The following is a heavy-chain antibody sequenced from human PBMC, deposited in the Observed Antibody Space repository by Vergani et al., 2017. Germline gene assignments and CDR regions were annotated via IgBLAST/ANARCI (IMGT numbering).Heavy chain of an antibody. CDR3: AKGAVYYYGSGSYVDY. CDR2: ISGSGGST. Sequence: EVQLLESGGGLVQPGGSLRLSCAASGFTFSSYAMSWVRQAPGKGLEWVSAISGSGGSTYYADSVKGRFTISRDNPKNTLYLQMNSLRAEDTAVYYCAKGAVYYYGSGSYVDYWGQGTLVTVSS. CDR1: GFTFSSYA. J-gene: IGHJ4*02. V-gene: IGHV3-23*01. D-gene: IGHD3-10*01.